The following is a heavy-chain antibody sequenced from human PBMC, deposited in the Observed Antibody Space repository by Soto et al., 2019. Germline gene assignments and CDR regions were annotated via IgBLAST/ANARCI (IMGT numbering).Heavy chain of an antibody. D-gene: IGHD2-15*01. Sequence: HPGGSLRLSCAASGFTFSSYGMHWVRQAPGKGLEWVAVISHDGSNKYYADSVKGRFTISRDYSKNTLYLQMNSLRAEDTAVYYCAKDLGWYAPDYYYAMDVWGQGTTVTVSS. CDR2: ISHDGSNK. J-gene: IGHJ6*02. CDR1: GFTFSSYG. CDR3: AKDLGWYAPDYYYAMDV. V-gene: IGHV3-30*18.